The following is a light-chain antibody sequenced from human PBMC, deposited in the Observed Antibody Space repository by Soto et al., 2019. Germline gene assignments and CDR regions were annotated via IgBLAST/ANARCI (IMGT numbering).Light chain of an antibody. J-gene: IGLJ2*01. CDR3: SSYTSSSTGV. Sequence: QSVLTQPASVSGSPGQSITISCTGTSSDVGGYNYVSWYQQHPGKAPKLMIYDVSNRPSGVYNRFSGSKSGNTAYLTISGLQAEDEADYYCSSYTSSSTGVFGGGTKLTVL. CDR2: DVS. CDR1: SSDVGGYNY. V-gene: IGLV2-14*01.